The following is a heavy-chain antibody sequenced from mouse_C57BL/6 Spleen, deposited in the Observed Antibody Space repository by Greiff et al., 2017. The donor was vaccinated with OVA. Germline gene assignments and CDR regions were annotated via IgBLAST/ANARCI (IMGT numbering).Heavy chain of an antibody. CDR2: INPNNGGT. Sequence: EVQLQQSGPELVKPGASVKISCKASGYTFTDYYMNWVKQSHGKSLEWIGDINPNNGGTSYNQKFKGKATLTVDKSSSTAYMELRSLTSEDSAVYYCARSNWGDYWGQGTTLTVSS. V-gene: IGHV1-26*01. CDR1: GYTFTDYY. D-gene: IGHD4-1*01. CDR3: ARSNWGDY. J-gene: IGHJ2*01.